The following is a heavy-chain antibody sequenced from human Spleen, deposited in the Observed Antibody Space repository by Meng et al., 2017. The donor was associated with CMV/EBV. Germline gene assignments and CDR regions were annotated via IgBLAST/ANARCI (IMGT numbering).Heavy chain of an antibody. V-gene: IGHV4-31*03. Sequence: TVTRSSLPHGGYYWSWIRQHPERGLECIGFIYFSGVTYYNPSLNGRITISVDASKRQFFLKLNSVTAADTAVYYCAKTDSSEGGFASWGQGTLVTVSS. CDR2: IYFSGVT. CDR3: AKTDSSEGGFAS. CDR1: RSSLPHGGYY. D-gene: IGHD1-1*01. J-gene: IGHJ4*02.